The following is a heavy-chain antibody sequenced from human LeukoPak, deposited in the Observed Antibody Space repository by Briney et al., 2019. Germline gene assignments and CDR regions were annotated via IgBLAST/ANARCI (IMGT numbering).Heavy chain of an antibody. CDR2: IYYSGST. D-gene: IGHD4-17*01. J-gene: IGHJ6*02. CDR3: ARQNTVTTSYYYGMDV. Sequence: SETLSLTCTVSGGSISSYYWSWLRQPPGKGLEWIGYIYYSGSTNYNPSLKSRVTISVDTSKNQFSLKLSSVTAADTAVYYCARQNTVTTSYYYGMDVWGQGTTVTVSS. CDR1: GGSISSYY. V-gene: IGHV4-59*08.